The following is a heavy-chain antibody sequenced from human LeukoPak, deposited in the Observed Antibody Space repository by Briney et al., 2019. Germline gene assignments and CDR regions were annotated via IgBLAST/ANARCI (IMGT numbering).Heavy chain of an antibody. CDR1: GGSISSYY. CDR2: IYYSGST. Sequence: PSETLSLTCTVSGGSISSYYWSWIRQPPGKGLEWFGYIYYSGSTNYNPSLKSRVTISVKTSKNQFSLKLRSVTAADTAVYYCARVTGYTIEDYFDYWGQGTLVTVSS. D-gene: IGHD3-9*01. V-gene: IGHV4-59*01. CDR3: ARVTGYTIEDYFDY. J-gene: IGHJ4*02.